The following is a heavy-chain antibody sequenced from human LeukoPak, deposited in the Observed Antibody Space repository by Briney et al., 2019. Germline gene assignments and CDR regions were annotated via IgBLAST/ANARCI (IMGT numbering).Heavy chain of an antibody. J-gene: IGHJ5*02. Sequence: ASVKVSCKASGYTFASYDINWVRQATGQGLEWMGWMNPNSGNTGYAQKFQGRVTMTRNTSISTAYMELSSLRSEDTAVYYCARLYYYGSGSHSGWFDPWGQGTLVTVSS. CDR3: ARLYYYGSGSHSGWFDP. CDR1: GYTFASYD. V-gene: IGHV1-8*01. D-gene: IGHD3-10*01. CDR2: MNPNSGNT.